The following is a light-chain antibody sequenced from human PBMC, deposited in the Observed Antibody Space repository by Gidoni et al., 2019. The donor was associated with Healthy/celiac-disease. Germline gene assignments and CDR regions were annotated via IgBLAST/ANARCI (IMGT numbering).Light chain of an antibody. V-gene: IGKV3-20*01. CDR3: QQYGSAPPQLT. Sequence: IVFTQSPGSLSLSPGERATLSCRASQSVSSSYLAWYQQKPGQAPRLIIYGASSRATGIPDRVSGSGSGTDFTLTISRLEPEDVAVYYCQQYGSAPPQLTFGGGTKVEIK. CDR2: GAS. J-gene: IGKJ4*01. CDR1: QSVSSSY.